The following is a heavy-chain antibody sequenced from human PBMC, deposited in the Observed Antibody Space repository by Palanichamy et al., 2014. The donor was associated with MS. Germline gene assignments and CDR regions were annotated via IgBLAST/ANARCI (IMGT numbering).Heavy chain of an antibody. CDR3: ALLYNEILTGSYHFDY. CDR1: GFSLSNPRMG. D-gene: IGHD3-9*01. CDR2: IFSNDEK. J-gene: IGHJ4*02. V-gene: IGHV2-26*01. Sequence: QVTLEESGPVLVKPTETLTLTCTVSGFSLSNPRMGVTWIRQTPGKALEWLAHIFSNDEKSYSTSLKSRVTISKDTSKSQVVLTLTNMDPVDTATYYCALLYNEILTGSYHFDYWGQGTRVTVSS.